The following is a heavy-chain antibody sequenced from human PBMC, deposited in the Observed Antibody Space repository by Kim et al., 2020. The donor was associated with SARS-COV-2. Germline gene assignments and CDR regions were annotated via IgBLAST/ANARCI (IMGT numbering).Heavy chain of an antibody. CDR2: K. J-gene: IGHJ3*02. CDR3: AAQRRKDAFDI. Sequence: KFYADSLKGRFTISRDNSKNTLYLQMNSLRAEDTAVFYCAAQRRKDAFDIWGQGTMVTVSS. V-gene: IGHV3-30*01.